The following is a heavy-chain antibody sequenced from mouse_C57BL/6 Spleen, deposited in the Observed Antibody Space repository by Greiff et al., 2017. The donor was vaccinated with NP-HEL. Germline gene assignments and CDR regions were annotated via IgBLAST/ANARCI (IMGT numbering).Heavy chain of an antibody. CDR3: VKAVWELGGYFDY. V-gene: IGHV7-4*01. D-gene: IGHD4-1*01. CDR2: IRNKANGYTT. J-gene: IGHJ2*01. Sequence: EVQGVESGGGLVQPGASLRLSCAASGFTFTDYYMSWVRQPPGKAPEWLALIRNKANGYTTEYTASVKGRFTIYRDNSQNILSLHMNTLRAEDSATYYCVKAVWELGGYFDYWGQGTTLTVSS. CDR1: GFTFTDYY.